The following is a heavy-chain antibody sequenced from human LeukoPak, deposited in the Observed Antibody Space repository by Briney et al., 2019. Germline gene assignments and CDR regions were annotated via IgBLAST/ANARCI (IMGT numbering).Heavy chain of an antibody. CDR2: IIPNFGTA. CDR3: ARGHYGSGSYDFDY. CDR1: GGTFSSYA. Sequence: GASVKVSCKASGGTFSSYAISWVRQAPGQGLEWMGGIIPNFGTANYAQKFQGRVTITADESTSTAYMELSSLRSEDTAVYYCARGHYGSGSYDFDYWGQGTLVTVSS. V-gene: IGHV1-69*01. D-gene: IGHD3-10*01. J-gene: IGHJ4*02.